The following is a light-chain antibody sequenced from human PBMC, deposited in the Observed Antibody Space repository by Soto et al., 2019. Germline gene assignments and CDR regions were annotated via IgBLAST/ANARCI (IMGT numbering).Light chain of an antibody. Sequence: DIQMTQSPSSLSASVGDRVTITCRASQNIGNYLNWYQQKPGKTPNLLIYGASSLQSGVPSRFSGSGSETDFTLTINNLQPEDFATYYCQQSYTAVFTFGPWTKVDIK. V-gene: IGKV1-39*01. CDR3: QQSYTAVFT. J-gene: IGKJ3*01. CDR2: GAS. CDR1: QNIGNY.